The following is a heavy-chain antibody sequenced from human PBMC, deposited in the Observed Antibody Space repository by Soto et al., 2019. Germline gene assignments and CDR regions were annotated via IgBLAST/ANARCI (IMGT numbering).Heavy chain of an antibody. Sequence: ASVKVSCKASGGTFSSYAISWVRQAPGQGLEWMGGIIPIFGTANYAQKFQGRVTITADESTSTAYMELNSLKTEDTAVYYCLPGITVPGPDYWGQGTLVTVSS. CDR3: LPGITVPGPDY. V-gene: IGHV1-69*13. CDR2: IIPIFGTA. CDR1: GGTFSSYA. J-gene: IGHJ4*02. D-gene: IGHD6-19*01.